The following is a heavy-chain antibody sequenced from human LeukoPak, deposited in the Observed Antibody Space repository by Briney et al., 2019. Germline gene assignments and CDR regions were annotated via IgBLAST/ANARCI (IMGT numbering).Heavy chain of an antibody. D-gene: IGHD5-18*01. CDR2: MNPNSGNT. Sequence: ASVKVSCKASGYTFTSYDINWVRQATGQGLEWMGWMNPNSGNTGYAQKFQGRVTMTRNTSISTAYMELSSLRSEDTAVYYCARRKGYNYGLGARYYYMDVWGKGTTVTVSS. V-gene: IGHV1-8*01. CDR3: ARRKGYNYGLGARYYYMDV. J-gene: IGHJ6*03. CDR1: GYTFTSYD.